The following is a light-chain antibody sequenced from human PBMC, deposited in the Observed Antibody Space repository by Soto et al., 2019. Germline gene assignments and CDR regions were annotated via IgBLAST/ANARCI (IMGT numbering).Light chain of an antibody. V-gene: IGKV3D-20*01. CDR2: DSS. Sequence: EIVLTQSPASLSLSPGETATVSCRASQSVPRHLAWYQQRPGLAPRLLIYDSSSRATGIPDRFSGSGSGTAFTLTISRLEPEDFAVYYCQHYSSSPTFGQGTRLEIK. CDR3: QHYSSSPT. CDR1: QSVPRH. J-gene: IGKJ5*01.